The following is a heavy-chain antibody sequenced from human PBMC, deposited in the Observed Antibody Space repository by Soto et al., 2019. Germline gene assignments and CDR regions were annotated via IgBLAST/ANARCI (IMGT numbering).Heavy chain of an antibody. J-gene: IGHJ6*02. D-gene: IGHD3-3*01. CDR3: ARDGGTIFGVVGSHYYYYGMDV. CDR2: IIPIFGTA. V-gene: IGHV1-69*13. CDR1: GGNFSSYS. Sequence: SVQVSCKASGGNFSSYSISWVRQAPGQGLECMGGIIPIFGTANYAQKFQGRVTITADESTSTAYMELSSLRSEDTAVYYCARDGGTIFGVVGSHYYYYGMDVWGQGTTVTVSS.